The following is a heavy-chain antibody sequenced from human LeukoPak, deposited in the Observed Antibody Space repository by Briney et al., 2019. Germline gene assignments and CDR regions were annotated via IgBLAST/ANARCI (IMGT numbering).Heavy chain of an antibody. CDR3: ARDLWFGETKPLDY. CDR1: GFTFGDYA. CDR2: ISSSSSSYT. J-gene: IGHJ4*02. Sequence: GGSLRLSCTASGFTFGDYAMSWFRQAPGKGLEWVSYISSSSSSYTNYADSVKGRFTISRDNAKNSLYLQMNSLRAEDTAVYYCARDLWFGETKPLDYWGQGTLVTVSS. D-gene: IGHD3-10*01. V-gene: IGHV3-11*06.